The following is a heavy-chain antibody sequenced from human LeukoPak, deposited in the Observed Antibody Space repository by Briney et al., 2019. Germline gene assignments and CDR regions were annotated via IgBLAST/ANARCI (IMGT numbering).Heavy chain of an antibody. D-gene: IGHD2-2*01. Sequence: GRSVRLSCEASGFTFSSYAMHWVRQAPGKGLEWVAVISYDGSNKYYADSVKGRFTISRDNSKNTLYLQMNSLKTEDTAVYYCTTDWSLHRGCSSTSCYAYSGYDEFVYWGQGTLVTVSS. CDR2: ISYDGSNK. J-gene: IGHJ4*02. CDR3: TTDWSLHRGCSSTSCYAYSGYDEFVY. V-gene: IGHV3-30*04. CDR1: GFTFSSYA.